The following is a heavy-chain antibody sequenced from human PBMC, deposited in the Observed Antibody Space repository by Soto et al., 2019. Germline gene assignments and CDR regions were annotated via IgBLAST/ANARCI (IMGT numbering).Heavy chain of an antibody. V-gene: IGHV1-18*01. CDR2: ISAYNGNT. CDR3: ARHGGYDSSGYYLY. J-gene: IGHJ4*02. CDR1: GYTFSSHG. D-gene: IGHD3-22*01. Sequence: ASVKVSCKASGYTFSSHGISWVRQAPGQGLEWMGWISAYNGNTNYAQKLQGRVTISADKSISTAYLQWSSLKASDTAMYYCARHGGYDSSGYYLYWGQGTLVTVSS.